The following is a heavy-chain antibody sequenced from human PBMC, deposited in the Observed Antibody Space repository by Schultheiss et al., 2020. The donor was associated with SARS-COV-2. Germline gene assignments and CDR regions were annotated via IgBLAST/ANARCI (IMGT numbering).Heavy chain of an antibody. V-gene: IGHV6-1*01. J-gene: IGHJ6*02. Sequence: SQTLSLTCAISGDSVSSNSAAWNWIRQSPSRGLEWLGRTYYRSKWYNDYAVSVKSRITINPDTSKNQFSLQLNSVTPEDTAVYYCARVSEQAVPVRGVIRYYYYGMDVWGRGTTVTVAS. D-gene: IGHD3-10*01. CDR2: TYYRSKWYN. CDR3: ARVSEQAVPVRGVIRYYYYGMDV. CDR1: GDSVSSNSAA.